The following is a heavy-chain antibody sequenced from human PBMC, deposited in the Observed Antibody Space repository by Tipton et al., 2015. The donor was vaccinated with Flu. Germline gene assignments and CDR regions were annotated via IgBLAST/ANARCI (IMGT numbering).Heavy chain of an antibody. CDR3: ARAPIVVVVAAWRESIPSWFDP. CDR2: IYYSGST. D-gene: IGHD2-15*01. CDR1: GGSISSSSYY. V-gene: IGHV4-39*07. Sequence: TLSLTCTVSGGSISSSSYYWGWIRQPPGKGLEWIGSIYYSGSTYYNPSLKSRVTISVDTSKNQFSLKLSSVTAAGTAVYYCARAPIVVVVAAWRESIPSWFDPWGQGTLVTVSS. J-gene: IGHJ5*02.